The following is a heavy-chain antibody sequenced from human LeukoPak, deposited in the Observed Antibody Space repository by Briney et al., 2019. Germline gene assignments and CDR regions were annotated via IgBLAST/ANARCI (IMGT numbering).Heavy chain of an antibody. Sequence: GGSLRLSCAASGFTFSDYYMSWIRQAPGKGLEWVSYISSSSSYTNYADSVKGRSTISRDNAKNSLYLQMNSLRAEDTAVYYCARAGIFGVVIDYWGQGTLVTVSS. D-gene: IGHD3-3*01. CDR3: ARAGIFGVVIDY. J-gene: IGHJ4*02. CDR2: ISSSSSYT. V-gene: IGHV3-11*06. CDR1: GFTFSDYY.